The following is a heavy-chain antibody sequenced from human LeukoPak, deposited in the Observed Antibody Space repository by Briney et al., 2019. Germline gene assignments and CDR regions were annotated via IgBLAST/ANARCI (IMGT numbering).Heavy chain of an antibody. J-gene: IGHJ3*02. Sequence: ASVKVSCKASGYTFTGYYMHWVRQAPGQGLEWMGGIIPIFGTANYAQKFQGRVTMTRDTSTSTVYMELSSLRSEDTAVYYCARDRDTYYYDSSGFDIWGQGTMVTVSS. CDR1: GYTFTGYY. D-gene: IGHD3-22*01. CDR3: ARDRDTYYYDSSGFDI. CDR2: IIPIFGTA. V-gene: IGHV1-46*01.